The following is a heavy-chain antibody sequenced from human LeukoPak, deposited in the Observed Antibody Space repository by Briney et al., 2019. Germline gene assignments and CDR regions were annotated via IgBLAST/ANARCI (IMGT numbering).Heavy chain of an antibody. J-gene: IGHJ4*02. CDR3: ARLPGADFDY. V-gene: IGHV3-30-3*01. CDR1: GFTFSSYA. CDR2: ISYDGSNK. Sequence: GGSLRLSCAASGFTFSSYAMHWVRQAPGKGLEWVAVISYDGSNKYYADSVKGRFTISRDNSKNTLYLQMNSLRAEDTAVYYCARLPGADFDYWGQGTLVTVSS.